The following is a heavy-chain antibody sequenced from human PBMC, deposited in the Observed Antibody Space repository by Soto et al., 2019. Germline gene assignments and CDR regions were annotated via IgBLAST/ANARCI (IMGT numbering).Heavy chain of an antibody. V-gene: IGHV1-2*06. J-gene: IGHJ3*02. CDR3: ARDPSIMITFGGVIVPPDAFDI. Sequence: ASVKVSCKASGYTFTGYYMHWVRQAPGQGLEWMGRINPNSGGTNYAQKFQGRVTMTRDTSISTAYMELSRLRSDDTAVYYCARDPSIMITFGGVIVPPDAFDIWGQGTMVTVSS. D-gene: IGHD3-16*02. CDR2: INPNSGGT. CDR1: GYTFTGYY.